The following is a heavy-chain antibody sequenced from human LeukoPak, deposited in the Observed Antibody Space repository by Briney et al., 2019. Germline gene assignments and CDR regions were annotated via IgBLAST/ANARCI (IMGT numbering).Heavy chain of an antibody. J-gene: IGHJ4*02. D-gene: IGHD6-19*01. CDR2: ISGSGGST. CDR3: AKDLLGIAVASIGG. Sequence: PGGSLRLSCAASGFTFSRYAMSWVRQAPGKGLEWVSAISGSGGSTYYADSVKGRFTISRDNSKNTLYLQMNSLRAEDTAVYYCAKDLLGIAVASIGGWGQGTLVTVSS. CDR1: GFTFSRYA. V-gene: IGHV3-23*01.